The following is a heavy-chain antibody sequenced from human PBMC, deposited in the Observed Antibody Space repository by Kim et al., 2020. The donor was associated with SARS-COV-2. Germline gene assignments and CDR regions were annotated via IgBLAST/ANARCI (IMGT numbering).Heavy chain of an antibody. V-gene: IGHV4-39*07. D-gene: IGHD3-3*01. CDR3: ASPIWSGYLYGMDV. J-gene: IGHJ6*02. CDR1: GCSISSSSNY. Sequence: SETLSLTCTVSGCSISSSSNYWGWLRQPPGKGLEWIRCIYYSGSTYSNTSLKSRVTITVDSSKTQFSLKLSSVTAADTAVYYCASPIWSGYLYGMDVWGQGTTVTVSS. CDR2: IYYSGST.